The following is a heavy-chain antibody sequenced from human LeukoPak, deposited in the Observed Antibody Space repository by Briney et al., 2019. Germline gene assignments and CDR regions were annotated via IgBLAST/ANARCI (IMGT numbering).Heavy chain of an antibody. D-gene: IGHD3-10*01. V-gene: IGHV3-15*01. Sequence: GGSLRLSCAASGFTFSNAWMSWVRQAPGKGLEWVGRIKSKTDGGTTDYAAPVKGRFTISRDDSKNTLYLQMNSLKTEDTAVYYCTTDWAGKSHDYSGTPSGYDYWGQGTLVTISS. CDR2: IKSKTDGGTT. J-gene: IGHJ4*02. CDR1: GFTFSNAW. CDR3: TTDWAGKSHDYSGTPSGYDY.